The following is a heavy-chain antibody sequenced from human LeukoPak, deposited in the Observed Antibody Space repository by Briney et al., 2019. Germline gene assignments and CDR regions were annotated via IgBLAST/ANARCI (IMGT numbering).Heavy chain of an antibody. CDR2: IYHSGST. D-gene: IGHD3-3*01. Sequence: PSQTLSLTCAVSGGSISSGGYSWSWIRQPPGKGLEWIGYIYHSGSTYYNPSLKSRVTISVDTSKNQFSLKLSSVTAADTAVYYCARSMNSYYDFWSGYFDPNAFDIWGQGTMVTVSS. J-gene: IGHJ3*02. CDR3: ARSMNSYYDFWSGYFDPNAFDI. V-gene: IGHV4-30-2*02. CDR1: GGSISSGGYS.